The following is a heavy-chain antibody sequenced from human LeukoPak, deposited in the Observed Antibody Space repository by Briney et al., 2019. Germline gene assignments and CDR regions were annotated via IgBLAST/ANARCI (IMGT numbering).Heavy chain of an antibody. CDR2: ISYDESNK. CDR1: GFTFSNSG. CDR3: AKDRGWGRRTPNYLHYYYGMDV. V-gene: IGHV3-30*18. Sequence: GGSLRLSCAASGFTFSNSGMHWVRQAPGKGLEWVATISYDESNKYYAASVKGRFTISRDNSRDTLYVQMNSLRAEDTAVYYCAKDRGWGRRTPNYLHYYYGMDVWGKGTTVTVSS. J-gene: IGHJ6*04. D-gene: IGHD1-26*01.